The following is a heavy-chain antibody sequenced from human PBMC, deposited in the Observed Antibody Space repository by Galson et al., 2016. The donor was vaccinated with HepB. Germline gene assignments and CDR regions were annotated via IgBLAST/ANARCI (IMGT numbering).Heavy chain of an antibody. Sequence: SCKASGGTIKNYAFNWVRQAPGQGLHWMGGIIPLLGTPNYAQDFQGRLTISADESKNQFSLNLISVTAADTAVYFCARHKTNGDWFDPWGQGTLVTVSS. CDR3: ARHKTNGDWFDP. J-gene: IGHJ5*02. D-gene: IGHD2-21*01. CDR2: IIPLLGTP. CDR1: GGTIKNYA. V-gene: IGHV1-69*01.